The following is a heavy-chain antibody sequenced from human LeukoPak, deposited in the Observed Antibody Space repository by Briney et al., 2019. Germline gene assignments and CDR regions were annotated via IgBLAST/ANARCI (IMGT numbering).Heavy chain of an antibody. CDR3: ARQGSGYSPTYYYYMDV. V-gene: IGHV5-51*01. J-gene: IGHJ6*03. Sequence: GESLKISCKGSGYSFTSYWIGWVRQLPGKGLEWMGIIYPGDSDTRYSPSFQGQVTISADKSISTAYLQWSSLKASDTAMYYCARQGSGYSPTYYYYMDVWGKGTTVTISS. CDR1: GYSFTSYW. D-gene: IGHD5-18*01. CDR2: IYPGDSDT.